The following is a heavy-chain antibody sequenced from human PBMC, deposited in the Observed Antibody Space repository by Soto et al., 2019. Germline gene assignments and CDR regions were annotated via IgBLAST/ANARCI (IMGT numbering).Heavy chain of an antibody. D-gene: IGHD3-10*01. CDR2: INYDGYS. Sequence: QVQLQESGPGLVKPSETLSLTCTVSGGSITNYYCSWFRQPPGKGLEWIGYINYDGYSAYNLSLKRRGTLSMGASKTQFSLMLESVTATDTAVYYCARHGFGPLHGLVDVWGPGTTVIVSS. V-gene: IGHV4-59*08. CDR3: ARHGFGPLHGLVDV. J-gene: IGHJ6*02. CDR1: GGSITNYY.